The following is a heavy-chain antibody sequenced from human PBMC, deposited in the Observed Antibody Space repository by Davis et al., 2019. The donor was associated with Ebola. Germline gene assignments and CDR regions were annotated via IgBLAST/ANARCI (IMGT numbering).Heavy chain of an antibody. V-gene: IGHV3-15*01. CDR2: IKSKSDGGTA. CDR1: ELTISNAW. CDR3: VKWSYARFDY. Sequence: GESLKISCAASELTISNAWMTWVRQAPGKGLEWVGRIKSKSDGGTADYAAPVRGRFTISRDDSKNTLYLQMNSLKTEDTAVYYCVKWSYARFDYWGQGTLVTVSS. J-gene: IGHJ4*02. D-gene: IGHD1-26*01.